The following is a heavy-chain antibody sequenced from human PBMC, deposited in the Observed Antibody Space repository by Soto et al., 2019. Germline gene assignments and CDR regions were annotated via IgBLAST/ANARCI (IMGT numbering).Heavy chain of an antibody. D-gene: IGHD6-13*01. V-gene: IGHV1-69*06. CDR2: IIPIFGTA. CDR1: AGTFSSYA. Sequence: SLKVSCKASAGTFSSYAISWVRQAPGQGLEWMGGIIPIFGTANYAQKFQGRVTITADKSTSTAYMELSSLRSEDTAVYYCAVSGSSSRSYGMDVWGQGTTVTVSS. CDR3: AVSGSSSRSYGMDV. J-gene: IGHJ6*02.